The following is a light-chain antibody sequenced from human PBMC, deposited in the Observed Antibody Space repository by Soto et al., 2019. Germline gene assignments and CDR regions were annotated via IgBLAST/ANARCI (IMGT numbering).Light chain of an antibody. Sequence: DIQMTQSPATLSASVGDRVTITCRASQSISSWLAWYQQKPGKAPKLLIYDASSLESGVPSRFSGSGSGTEFTLTISSLQPDDFATYYCQQYNKALTFGGGTKVDNK. CDR1: QSISSW. CDR2: DAS. J-gene: IGKJ4*01. V-gene: IGKV1-5*01. CDR3: QQYNKALT.